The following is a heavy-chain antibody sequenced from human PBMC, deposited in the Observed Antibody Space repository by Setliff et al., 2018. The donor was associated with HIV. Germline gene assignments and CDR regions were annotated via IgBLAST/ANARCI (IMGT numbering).Heavy chain of an antibody. CDR3: ARAHFLVAMTRNWFDP. CDR1: GYTFSGYY. V-gene: IGHV1-2*02. J-gene: IGHJ5*02. CDR2: INPNSGGT. D-gene: IGHD5-12*01. Sequence: GASVKVSCKASGYTFSGYYMHWVRQAPGLGLEWMGWINPNSGGTNYAQKFQGRVTMTTDTSTNTAHMELIRPRFDDTAVYYCARAHFLVAMTRNWFDPWGQGTLVTVSS.